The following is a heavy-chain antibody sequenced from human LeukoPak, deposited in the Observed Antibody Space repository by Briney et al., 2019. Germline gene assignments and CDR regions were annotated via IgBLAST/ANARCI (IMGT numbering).Heavy chain of an antibody. CDR2: IWYTRSP. V-gene: IGHV4-39*01. CDR1: SGSDSSRFYY. J-gene: IGHJ4*02. Sequence: SETLSLTCTVSSGSDSSRFYYGGWIRQPPGRGLEWIGSIWYTRSPYYNPSLESRVTISVDTSNNQFSLKLKSVTAADTAVYYCARHSDGYSSRYSVDYWGQGNLVTVSS. CDR3: ARHSDGYSSRYSVDY. D-gene: IGHD6-13*01.